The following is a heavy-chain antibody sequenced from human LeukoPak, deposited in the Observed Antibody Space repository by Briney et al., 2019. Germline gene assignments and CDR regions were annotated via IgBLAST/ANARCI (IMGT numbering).Heavy chain of an antibody. V-gene: IGHV3-33*01. CDR3: ARAPNYDILTGEAYYFTT. J-gene: IGHJ4*02. CDR2: IWYDGSNK. Sequence: GGSLRLSCAASGFTFSSYGMHWVRQAPGKGLEWVAVIWYDGSNKYYADSVKGRFTISRDNSKNTLYLQMNSLRAEDTAVYYCARAPNYDILTGEAYYFTTGAREPWSPSPQ. CDR1: GFTFSSYG. D-gene: IGHD3-9*01.